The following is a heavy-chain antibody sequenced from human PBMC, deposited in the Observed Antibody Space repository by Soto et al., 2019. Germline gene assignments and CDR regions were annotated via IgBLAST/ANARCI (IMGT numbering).Heavy chain of an antibody. D-gene: IGHD3-10*01. CDR2: FSGSGGAT. Sequence: VQVVESGGGLVQPGGSLRLSCAASGFIASNYAMSWVRQAPGKGLEWVSGFSGSGGATFYVDSVKGRFSISRDSSKNTVYLQINRLRVEDTAVYYCAKAGGDYWGQGTLVTVSS. CDR1: GFIASNYA. CDR3: AKAGGDY. J-gene: IGHJ4*02. V-gene: IGHV3-23*04.